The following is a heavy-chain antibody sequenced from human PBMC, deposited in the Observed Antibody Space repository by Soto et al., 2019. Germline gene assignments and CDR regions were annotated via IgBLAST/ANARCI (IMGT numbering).Heavy chain of an antibody. CDR2: ISSSSSYI. CDR1: GFTFSSYS. J-gene: IGHJ4*02. V-gene: IGHV3-21*01. Sequence: GGSLRLSCAASGFTFSSYSMNWVRQAPGKGLEWVSSISSSSSYIYYADSVKGLFTISRDNAKNSLYLQMNSLRAEDTAVYYCARGVRDGGNSGYFDYWGQGTLVTVSS. D-gene: IGHD2-21*02. CDR3: ARGVRDGGNSGYFDY.